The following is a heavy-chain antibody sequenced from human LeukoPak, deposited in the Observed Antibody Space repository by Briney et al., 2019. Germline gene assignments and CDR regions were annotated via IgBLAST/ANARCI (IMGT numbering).Heavy chain of an antibody. J-gene: IGHJ4*02. CDR3: ARADSQLFGGFDY. CDR2: IYYSGST. V-gene: IGHV4-59*01. Sequence: SETLSLTCTVSGGSISSYYWSWIRQPPGKGLEWIGYIYYSGSTNYNPSLKSRVTISVDTSKNQFSLKLSSVTAADTAVYYCARADSQLFGGFDYWGQGTLVTVSS. CDR1: GGSISSYY. D-gene: IGHD3-10*02.